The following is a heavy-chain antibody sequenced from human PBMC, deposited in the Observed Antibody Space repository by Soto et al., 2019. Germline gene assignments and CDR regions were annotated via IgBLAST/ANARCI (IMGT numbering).Heavy chain of an antibody. J-gene: IGHJ3*02. CDR1: GDSISNDFYY. CDR3: ARSRGRSGSYLAFAI. Sequence: QVQLQESGQGLVKPSQTLSLACTVSGDSISNDFYYWNWIRQHPEKGLEWVGYIDYSGNTYYNPSLQSRVSISVDTSKNQFSLNLNSVAAADTAVYYCARSRGRSGSYLAFAIWGQGTLVVVSS. CDR2: IDYSGNT. D-gene: IGHD1-26*01. V-gene: IGHV4-31*03.